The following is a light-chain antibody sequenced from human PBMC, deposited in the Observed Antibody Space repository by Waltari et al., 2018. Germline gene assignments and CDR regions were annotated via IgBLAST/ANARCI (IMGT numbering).Light chain of an antibody. CDR1: RSDVGGYHY. Sequence: QSALTQPPSASGSPGQSVTISCTGTRSDVGGYHYVSWYQQHPGKAPKLMIYAVSKRPAGVPDRFSGSKSGNTASLTVSGLQAEDEADYYCSSYAGSNNLVFGGGTKLTVL. V-gene: IGLV2-8*01. J-gene: IGLJ2*01. CDR2: AVS. CDR3: SSYAGSNNLV.